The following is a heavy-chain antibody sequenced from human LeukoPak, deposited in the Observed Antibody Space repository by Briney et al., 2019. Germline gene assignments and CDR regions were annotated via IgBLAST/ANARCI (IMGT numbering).Heavy chain of an antibody. V-gene: IGHV4-34*01. CDR3: ARGGGYYDSSGYN. CDR1: GGSFSGYY. J-gene: IGHJ4*02. D-gene: IGHD3-22*01. CDR2: INHSGST. Sequence: KPSETLSLTCAVYGGSFSGYYWSWIRQPPGKGLEWIGEINHSGSTNYNPSLKGRVTISVDTSKNQFSLKLSSVTAADTAVYYCARGGGYYDSSGYNWGQGTLVTVSS.